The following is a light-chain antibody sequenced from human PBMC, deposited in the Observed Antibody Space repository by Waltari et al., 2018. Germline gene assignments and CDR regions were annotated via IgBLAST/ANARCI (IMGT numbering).Light chain of an antibody. Sequence: SALTQTASVSGSPGQSITISCTGTSSDIGSFNLVSWYQQHPGKAPKLMIYEFSQRPSGVSNRFSGSKSANTASLTISGLQAEDEADYYCCSYAGTIPFVFGTGTKVTVL. CDR2: EFS. CDR1: SSDIGSFNL. V-gene: IGLV2-23*02. J-gene: IGLJ1*01. CDR3: CSYAGTIPFV.